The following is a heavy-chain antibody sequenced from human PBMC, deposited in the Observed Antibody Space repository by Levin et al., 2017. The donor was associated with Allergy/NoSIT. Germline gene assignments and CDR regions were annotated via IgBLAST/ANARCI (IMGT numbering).Heavy chain of an antibody. D-gene: IGHD3-22*01. V-gene: IGHV3-9*01. CDR2: ISWNSDNI. CDR1: GFSFDDYA. J-gene: IGHJ4*02. CDR3: AKGKFEDSSLFYFNL. Sequence: PGGSLRLSCTASGFSFDDYAMHWVRLAPGKGLEWVSGISWNSDNIAYADSVKGRFTISRDNAKNSLYLQMNSLRIEDTALYYCAKGKFEDSSLFYFNLWGQGTLVTVSS.